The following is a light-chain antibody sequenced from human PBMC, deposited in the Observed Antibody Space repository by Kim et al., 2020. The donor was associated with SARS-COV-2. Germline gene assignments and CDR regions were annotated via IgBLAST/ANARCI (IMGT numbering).Light chain of an antibody. CDR2: GNS. CDR3: QSYDSSLSGPNWV. CDR1: SSKSGAGYD. V-gene: IGLV1-40*01. J-gene: IGLJ3*02. Sequence: TISCTGTSSKSGAGYDVHWYQQLPGTAPKRLISGNSNRPSGVPDRFSGSKSGTSASLAITGLQAEDEADYYCQSYDSSLSGPNWVFGGGTQLTVL.